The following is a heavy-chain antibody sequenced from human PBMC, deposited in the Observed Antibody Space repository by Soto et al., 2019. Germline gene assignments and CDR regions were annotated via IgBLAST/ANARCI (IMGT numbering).Heavy chain of an antibody. Sequence: SETLSLTCTVSGGSISSGGYYWSWIRQHPGKGLEWIGYIYYSGSTYYNPSLRSRVTISVDTSKNQFSLKLSSVTAADTAVYYCARARTYYYDSSGPVFDYWGQGTLVTVSS. CDR1: GGSISSGGYY. CDR2: IYYSGST. CDR3: ARARTYYYDSSGPVFDY. J-gene: IGHJ4*02. D-gene: IGHD3-22*01. V-gene: IGHV4-31*03.